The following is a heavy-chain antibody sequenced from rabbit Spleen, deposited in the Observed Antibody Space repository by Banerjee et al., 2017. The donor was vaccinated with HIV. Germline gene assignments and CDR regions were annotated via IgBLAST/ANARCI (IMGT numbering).Heavy chain of an antibody. V-gene: IGHV1S40*01. D-gene: IGHD1-1*01. CDR2: IDSGSSGFT. CDR3: ARDLVGVIGWNFYL. J-gene: IGHJ4*01. Sequence: QSLEESGGDLVKPGASLTLTCTASGVSFSSSSYMCWVRQAPGKGLEWIACIDSGSSGFTYFATWAKGRFTCSKTSSTTVTLRMTSLTAADTATYFCARDLVGVIGWNFYLWGPGTLVTVS. CDR1: GVSFSSSSY.